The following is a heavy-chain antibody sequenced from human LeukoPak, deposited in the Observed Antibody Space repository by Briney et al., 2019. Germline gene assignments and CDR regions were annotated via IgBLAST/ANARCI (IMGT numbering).Heavy chain of an antibody. Sequence: GGSLRLSCAASGFTFSSYWMSWVRQAPGKGLEWVANIKQDGSEKYYVDSAKGRFTISRDNAKNSLYLQMNSLRAEDTAVYYCAKVAGIQLLKYYFDYWGQGTLVTVSS. CDR1: GFTFSSYW. CDR3: AKVAGIQLLKYYFDY. V-gene: IGHV3-7*01. D-gene: IGHD5-18*01. CDR2: IKQDGSEK. J-gene: IGHJ4*02.